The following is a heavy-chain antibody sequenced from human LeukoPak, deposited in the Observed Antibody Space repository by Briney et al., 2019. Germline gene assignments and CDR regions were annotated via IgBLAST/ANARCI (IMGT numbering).Heavy chain of an antibody. Sequence: GRSLRLSCAASGFTFDDYAMHWVRQAPGKGLEWVSGISWNSGSIGYADSVKGRFTISRDNAKNPLYLQMNSLRAEDTALYYCAKDMVFRSGWYGWFDPWGQGTLVTVSS. CDR2: ISWNSGSI. V-gene: IGHV3-9*01. D-gene: IGHD6-19*01. CDR3: AKDMVFRSGWYGWFDP. J-gene: IGHJ5*02. CDR1: GFTFDDYA.